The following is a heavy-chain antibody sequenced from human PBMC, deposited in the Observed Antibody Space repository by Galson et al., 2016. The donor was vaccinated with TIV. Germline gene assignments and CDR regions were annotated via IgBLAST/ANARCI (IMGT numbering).Heavy chain of an antibody. CDR1: GYSFATFW. Sequence: QSGAEVKKPGESLKISCKAPGYSFATFWVGWVRQMPGQGLEWMGVIYPADSETRYGPSFQGQVSISADRSISTAYLQWSSLKASDTAMYYCAKQLDFDQRVLDAFHIWGQGTLLTVSS. CDR3: AKQLDFDQRVLDAFHI. V-gene: IGHV5-51*03. J-gene: IGHJ3*02. D-gene: IGHD3-9*01. CDR2: IYPADSET.